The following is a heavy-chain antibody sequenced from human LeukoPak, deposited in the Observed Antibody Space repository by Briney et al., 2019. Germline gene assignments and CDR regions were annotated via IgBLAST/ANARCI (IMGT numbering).Heavy chain of an antibody. V-gene: IGHV3-30*18. J-gene: IGHJ4*02. D-gene: IGHD2-2*01. Sequence: GSLRLSCAASGFTFSSYGMHWVRQAPGKGLEWVAVISYDGSNKYYADPVKGRFSISRDNSKNTLYLQMNSLRAEDTAVYYCAKVLYCSSASCYEGFDYWDQGTLVTVSS. CDR2: ISYDGSNK. CDR1: GFTFSSYG. CDR3: AKVLYCSSASCYEGFDY.